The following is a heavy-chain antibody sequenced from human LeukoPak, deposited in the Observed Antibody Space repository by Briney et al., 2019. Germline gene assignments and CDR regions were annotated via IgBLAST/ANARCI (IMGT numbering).Heavy chain of an antibody. Sequence: GASVKVSCKASGYTFTGYYMHWVRQAPGQGLEWMGWINPNSGGTNYAQKFQGRVTMTRDTSISTAYMELSRLRSDDTAVYYCARSMVRGVIPEYFDYWGQGTLVTVSS. J-gene: IGHJ4*02. D-gene: IGHD3-10*01. V-gene: IGHV1-2*02. CDR1: GYTFTGYY. CDR3: ARSMVRGVIPEYFDY. CDR2: INPNSGGT.